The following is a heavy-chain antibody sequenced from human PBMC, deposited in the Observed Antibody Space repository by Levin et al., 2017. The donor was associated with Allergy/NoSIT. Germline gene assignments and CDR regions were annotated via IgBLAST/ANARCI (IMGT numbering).Heavy chain of an antibody. D-gene: IGHD3-22*01. CDR3: ARGVFYYYDSTRGGMDV. Sequence: SVKVSCKASGGTFSSYAISWVRQAPGQGLEWMGGIIPIFGTANYAQKFQGRVTITADESTSTAYMELSSLRSEDTAVYYCARGVFYYYDSTRGGMDVWGQGTTVTVSS. CDR2: IIPIFGTA. CDR1: GGTFSSYA. V-gene: IGHV1-69*13. J-gene: IGHJ6*02.